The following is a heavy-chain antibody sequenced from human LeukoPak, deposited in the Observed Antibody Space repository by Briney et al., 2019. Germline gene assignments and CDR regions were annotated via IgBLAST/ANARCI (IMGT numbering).Heavy chain of an antibody. CDR1: GFTFSSYS. CDR3: ARDARGYGGKAGAFDI. D-gene: IGHD5-18*01. V-gene: IGHV3-21*01. J-gene: IGHJ3*02. Sequence: GGSLRLSCAASGFTFSSYSMNWVRQAPGKGLEWVSSISSSSSYIYYADSAKGRFTISRDNAKNSLYLQMNSLRAEDTAVCYCARDARGYGGKAGAFDIWSQGTMVTVSS. CDR2: ISSSSSYI.